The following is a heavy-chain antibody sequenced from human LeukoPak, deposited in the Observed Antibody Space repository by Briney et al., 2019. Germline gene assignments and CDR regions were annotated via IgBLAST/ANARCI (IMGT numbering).Heavy chain of an antibody. J-gene: IGHJ4*02. D-gene: IGHD1-20*01. V-gene: IGHV3-30*18. CDR3: AKDLITHYYFDY. CDR2: ISYDGSNK. CDR1: GFTFSSYG. Sequence: GGSLRLSRAASGFTFSSYGMHWVRQAPGKGLEWVAVISYDGSNKYYADSVKGRFTISRDNSKNTLYLQMNSLRAEDTAVYYCAKDLITHYYFDYWSQGTLVTVSA.